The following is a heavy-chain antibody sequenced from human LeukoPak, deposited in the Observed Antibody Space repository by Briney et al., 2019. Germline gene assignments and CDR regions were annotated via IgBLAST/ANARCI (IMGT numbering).Heavy chain of an antibody. CDR1: GGSVRSYF. CDR2: VYYSGST. CDR3: ARRSEGYPNNWFDP. Sequence: SETLSLTCTVSGGSVRSYFWSWVRQPPGKGLEWIGYVYYSGSTNYYPSLKRRVPLSVDTSKNQFSLKLRSVTAADTAVYYCARRSEGYPNNWFDPWGEGTLVTVSS. D-gene: IGHD3-16*02. J-gene: IGHJ5*02. V-gene: IGHV4-59*08.